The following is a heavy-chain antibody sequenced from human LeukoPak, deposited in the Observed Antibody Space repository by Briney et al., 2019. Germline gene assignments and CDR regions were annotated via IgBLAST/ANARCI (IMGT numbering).Heavy chain of an antibody. CDR2: ISSSSSYI. CDR3: AKDRPGYGSGRGFDY. Sequence: GGSLRLSCAASGFTFSSYSMNWVRQAPGKGLEWVSSISSSSSYIYYADSVKGRFTISRDNSKNTLYLQMNSLRAEDTAVYYCAKDRPGYGSGRGFDYWGQGTLVTVSS. CDR1: GFTFSSYS. J-gene: IGHJ4*02. V-gene: IGHV3-21*01. D-gene: IGHD3-10*01.